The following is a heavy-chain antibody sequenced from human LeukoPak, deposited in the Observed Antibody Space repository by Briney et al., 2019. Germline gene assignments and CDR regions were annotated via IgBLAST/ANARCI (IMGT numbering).Heavy chain of an antibody. CDR2: ISAYNGNT. J-gene: IGHJ4*02. Sequence: GASVKVSCKASGYTFTSYGISWVRQAPRQALEWMGWISAYNGNTNYAQKLQGRVTMTTDTSTSTAYMELRSLKSDDTAVYYCALYSSGWPDYWGQGTLVTVSS. V-gene: IGHV1-18*01. CDR3: ALYSSGWPDY. D-gene: IGHD6-19*01. CDR1: GYTFTSYG.